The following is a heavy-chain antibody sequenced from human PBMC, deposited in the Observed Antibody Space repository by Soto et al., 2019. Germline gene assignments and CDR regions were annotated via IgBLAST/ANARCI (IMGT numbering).Heavy chain of an antibody. D-gene: IGHD3-16*02. Sequence: QVQLVQSGAEVKKPGASVKVSCKVSGYTLTELSMHWVRQAPGKGLEWMGGFDPEDGETIYAQKFQGRVTMTEDTSTDTSYMELISLRSEDTAVYYCATWVPLPGPGVIVLFDYWGQGTLVTVSS. CDR2: FDPEDGET. CDR3: ATWVPLPGPGVIVLFDY. CDR1: GYTLTELS. V-gene: IGHV1-24*01. J-gene: IGHJ4*02.